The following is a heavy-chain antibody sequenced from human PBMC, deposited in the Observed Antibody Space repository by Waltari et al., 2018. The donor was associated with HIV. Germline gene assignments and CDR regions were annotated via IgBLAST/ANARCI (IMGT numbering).Heavy chain of an antibody. CDR2: IYYSGST. CDR1: GGSLSYYY. V-gene: IGHV4-59*01. CDR3: ARDHKYASGLPDS. D-gene: IGHD3-10*01. Sequence: QVQLQESGPGLVKPSETLSLTCTVSGGSLSYYYWRWIRQPPGQGLGWIGYIYYSGSTAYNPALKSRVTISVDTSKNQFSLRLSSVTAADTAVYYCARDHKYASGLPDSWGQGTLVTVSS. J-gene: IGHJ4*02.